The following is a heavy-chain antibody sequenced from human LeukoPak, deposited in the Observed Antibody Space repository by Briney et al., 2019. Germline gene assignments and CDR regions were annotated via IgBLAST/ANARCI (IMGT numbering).Heavy chain of an antibody. Sequence: SETLSLTCTVSGDSISSYYWTWIRQRPGKGLEWIGYIYSSGSTNYNPSLKSRVTISVDMSKSQFSLKLSSVTAADTAVYYCARQMSGSSGLDYWGQGTLVTVSS. D-gene: IGHD6-19*01. V-gene: IGHV4-59*08. CDR3: ARQMSGSSGLDY. J-gene: IGHJ4*02. CDR2: IYSSGST. CDR1: GDSISSYY.